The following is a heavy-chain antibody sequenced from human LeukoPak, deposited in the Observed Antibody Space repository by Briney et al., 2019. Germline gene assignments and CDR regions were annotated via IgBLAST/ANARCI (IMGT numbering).Heavy chain of an antibody. CDR3: ARNYYDSPGY. Sequence: GGSLRLSCAASGFTFSSYGMHWVRQAPGEGLEWVAVISYDGSNKYYADSVKGRFTISRDNSKNTLYLQMNSLRAEDTAVYYCARNYYDSPGYWGQGTLVTVSS. D-gene: IGHD3-22*01. J-gene: IGHJ4*02. CDR2: ISYDGSNK. CDR1: GFTFSSYG. V-gene: IGHV3-30*03.